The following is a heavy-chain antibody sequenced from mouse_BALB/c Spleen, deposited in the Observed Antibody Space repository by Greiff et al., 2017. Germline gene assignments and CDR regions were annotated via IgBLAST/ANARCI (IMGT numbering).Heavy chain of an antibody. D-gene: IGHD2-14*01. J-gene: IGHJ3*01. CDR1: GFSLTGYG. CDR3: AREVRRAWFAY. V-gene: IGHV2-6-7*01. Sequence: VKLVESGPGLVAPSQSLSITYTVSGFSLTGYGVNWVRQPPGKGLEWLGMIWGDGSTNYNSALKSRLSISKDNSKSQVFLQMNSQQTDDTARYYCAREVRRAWFAYWGQGTLVTVSA. CDR2: IWGDGST.